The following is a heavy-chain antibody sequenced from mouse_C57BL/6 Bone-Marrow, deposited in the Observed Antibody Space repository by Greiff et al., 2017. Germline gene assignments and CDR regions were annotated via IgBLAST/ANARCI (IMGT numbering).Heavy chain of an antibody. CDR2: IYPGDGDT. D-gene: IGHD1-1*01. CDR1: GYAFSSSW. Sequence: VQLQQSGPELVKPGASVKISCKASGYAFSSSWMNWVKQRPGKGLEWIGRIYPGDGDTNYNGKFKGKATLTADKSSSTAYMQLSSLTSEDSAVYFCARSHYYGSSYADWYFDVWGTGTTVTVSS. CDR3: ARSHYYGSSYADWYFDV. J-gene: IGHJ1*03. V-gene: IGHV1-82*01.